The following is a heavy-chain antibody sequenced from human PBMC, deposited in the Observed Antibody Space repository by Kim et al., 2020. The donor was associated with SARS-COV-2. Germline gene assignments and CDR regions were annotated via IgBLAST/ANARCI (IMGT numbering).Heavy chain of an antibody. Sequence: LKSRVTISVDTSKNQFSLKLSSVTAADTAVYYCARGIAVCRRYYYYYMDVWGKGTTVTVSS. J-gene: IGHJ6*03. CDR3: ARGIAVCRRYYYYYMDV. D-gene: IGHD6-19*01. V-gene: IGHV4-34*01.